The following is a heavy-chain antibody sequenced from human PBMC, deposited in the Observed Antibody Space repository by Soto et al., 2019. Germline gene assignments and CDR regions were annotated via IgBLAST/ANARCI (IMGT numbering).Heavy chain of an antibody. CDR3: TTLDTAMVESYYYGMDV. CDR2: IKSKTDGGTT. V-gene: IGHV3-15*01. D-gene: IGHD5-18*01. CDR1: GFTFSNAW. J-gene: IGHJ6*02. Sequence: GGSLRLSCAASGFTFSNAWMSWVRQAPGKGLEWVGRIKSKTDGGTTDYAAPVKGRFTISRDDSKNTLYLQMNSLKTEDTAVYYCTTLDTAMVESYYYGMDVWGQGTTVTVS.